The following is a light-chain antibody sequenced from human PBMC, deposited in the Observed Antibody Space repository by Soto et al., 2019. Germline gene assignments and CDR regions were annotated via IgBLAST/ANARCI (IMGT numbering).Light chain of an antibody. Sequence: QSALTQPASVSGSPGQSITISCTGTSSDVGGYNFVSWYQQHPGKAPKLMIYEVSNRPSGVSYRFSGSKSVNTATLTISGLQAEDEADYYCSSYTTSSTQVFGTGTKVTVL. V-gene: IGLV2-14*01. CDR3: SSYTTSSTQV. CDR1: SSDVGGYNF. J-gene: IGLJ1*01. CDR2: EVS.